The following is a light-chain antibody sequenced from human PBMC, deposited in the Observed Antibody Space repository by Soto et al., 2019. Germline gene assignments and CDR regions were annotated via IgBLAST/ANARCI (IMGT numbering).Light chain of an antibody. CDR1: QSVSSN. Sequence: EIVMTQSPATLSVSPGERATRSCRASQSVSSNLAWYQQKPGQAPRLLIYGASNRATGIPARFSGSGSGTEITLTNSSLRSEGFAVCDGEQYNNWPFTFGPGTKVDSK. V-gene: IGKV3-15*01. J-gene: IGKJ3*01. CDR2: GAS. CDR3: EQYNNWPFT.